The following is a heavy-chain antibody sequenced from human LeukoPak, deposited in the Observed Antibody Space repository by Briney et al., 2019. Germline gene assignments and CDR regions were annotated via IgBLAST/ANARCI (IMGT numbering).Heavy chain of an antibody. Sequence: GGSLRLSCAASGFTFSSYSMNWVRQAPGKGLGWVSYISSSSSTIYYADSVKGRFTISRDNAKNSLYLQMNSLRAEDTAVYYCARDLSGWEDYWGQGTLVTVSS. CDR3: ARDLSGWEDY. J-gene: IGHJ4*02. CDR2: ISSSSSTI. D-gene: IGHD6-19*01. CDR1: GFTFSSYS. V-gene: IGHV3-48*01.